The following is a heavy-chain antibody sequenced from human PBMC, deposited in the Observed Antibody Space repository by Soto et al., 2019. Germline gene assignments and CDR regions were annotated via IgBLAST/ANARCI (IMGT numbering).Heavy chain of an antibody. Sequence: EVQLLESGGGLVQPGGSLRLSCAASGFTFSSYAMSWVRQAPGKGLEWVSAISGSGGSTYYADSVKGRFTISRDNSKNTLYLQMNSLRAEHTAVSYCAKEGRAYYYYYMDVWGKGTTVTVSS. CDR1: GFTFSSYA. CDR2: ISGSGGST. J-gene: IGHJ6*03. V-gene: IGHV3-23*01. D-gene: IGHD3-10*01. CDR3: AKEGRAYYYYYMDV.